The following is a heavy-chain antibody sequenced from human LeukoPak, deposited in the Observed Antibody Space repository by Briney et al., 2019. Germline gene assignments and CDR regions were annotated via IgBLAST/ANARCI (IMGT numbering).Heavy chain of an antibody. CDR1: GFTFSSYG. D-gene: IGHD2-2*02. CDR2: IRYDGSNK. V-gene: IGHV3-30*02. J-gene: IGHJ4*02. Sequence: GGSLRLSCAASGFTFSSYGMHWVRQAPGKGLEWVAFIRYDGSNKYYADSVKGRFTISRDNSKNTLYLQMNSLRAEDTAVYYCAKDHEYQLLYVGVGDYWGQGTLVTVSS. CDR3: AKDHEYQLLYVGVGDY.